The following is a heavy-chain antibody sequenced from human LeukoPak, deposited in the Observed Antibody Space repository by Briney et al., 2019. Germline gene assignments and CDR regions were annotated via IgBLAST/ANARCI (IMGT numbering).Heavy chain of an antibody. Sequence: PGGSLRLSCAASGFIFSNYVMTWVRQAPGKGLEWVSHISGSGDSTKYADSVKGRFTISRDNSNNTLYLQMHSLRAEDTAVYYCAKVEGASKASVYWGQGALVTVSS. CDR3: AKVEGASKASVY. CDR1: GFIFSNYV. CDR2: ISGSGDST. D-gene: IGHD1-1*01. J-gene: IGHJ4*02. V-gene: IGHV3-23*01.